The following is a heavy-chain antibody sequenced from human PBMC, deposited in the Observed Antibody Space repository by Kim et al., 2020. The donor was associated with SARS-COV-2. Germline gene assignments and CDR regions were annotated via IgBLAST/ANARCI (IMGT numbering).Heavy chain of an antibody. CDR1: GGSITSNNYY. CDR3: AIDRSGYYCTYYFDY. D-gene: IGHD3-22*01. Sequence: SETLSLTCTVSGGSITSNNYYWGWIRQPPGKGLEWIGSIYYSGSAYYNPSLKSRLTISVDTSKNQFSLKLSSVTAADTAVYYCAIDRSGYYCTYYFDYWGQGTLVTVSS. V-gene: IGHV4-39*01. CDR2: IYYSGSA. J-gene: IGHJ4*02.